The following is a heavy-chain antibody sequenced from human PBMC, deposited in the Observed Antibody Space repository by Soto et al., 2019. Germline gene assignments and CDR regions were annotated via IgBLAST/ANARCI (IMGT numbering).Heavy chain of an antibody. CDR2: INAGSGNT. Sequence: ASVKGSFKATGYTFSAYTKNWVRPAPGKSLEWMGWINAGSGNTKYSQNFQGRVSITRDTSASTVYMELTGLTSEDTAVYYCARDTETLGPRANDALDIWGQGTMVTVSS. CDR3: ARDTETLGPRANDALDI. V-gene: IGHV1-3*01. D-gene: IGHD1-1*01. J-gene: IGHJ3*02. CDR1: GYTFSAYT.